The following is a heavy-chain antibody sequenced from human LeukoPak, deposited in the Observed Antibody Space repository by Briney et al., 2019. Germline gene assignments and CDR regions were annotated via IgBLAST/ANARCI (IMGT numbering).Heavy chain of an antibody. D-gene: IGHD2-2*01. V-gene: IGHV4-34*01. CDR1: GGSFSGYY. CDR3: ARCRSTSCPLYY. Sequence: PSDTQSLTCAVYGGSFSGYYWSWIRQPPGKGLEWIGEINHSGSTNYNPYLKSRVTTSVDKSKNQSSLQLSSVTAADTAVYYCARCRSTSCPLYYWGQGTLVPVSS. CDR2: INHSGST. J-gene: IGHJ4*02.